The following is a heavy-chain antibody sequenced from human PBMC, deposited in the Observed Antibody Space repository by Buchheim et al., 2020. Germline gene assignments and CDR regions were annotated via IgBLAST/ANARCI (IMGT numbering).Heavy chain of an antibody. V-gene: IGHV4-4*02. CDR3: ACSTGSWKVDY. CDR1: GGSISSANW. Sequence: QVQLQESGPGLVKPSGTLSLTCAVSGGSISSANWWYWVRQPPEKGLEWIGEISYSGRTIYNPSLKSRVTISRDASKNQFSLKLTSVTAADTAVYYCACSTGSWKVDYWGQGTL. D-gene: IGHD3-9*01. J-gene: IGHJ4*02. CDR2: ISYSGRT.